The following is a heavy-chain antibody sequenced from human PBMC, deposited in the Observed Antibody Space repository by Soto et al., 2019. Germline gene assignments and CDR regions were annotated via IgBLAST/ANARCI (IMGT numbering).Heavy chain of an antibody. CDR1: GGSISSYY. V-gene: IGHV4-59*01. D-gene: IGHD3-22*01. CDR2: IYYSGST. CDR3: ARGHYDSSGGALILFDY. Sequence: SETLSLTCTVSGGSISSYYWSWIRQPPGKGLEWIGYIYYSGSTNYNPSLKSRVTISVDTSKNQFSLKLSSVTAADTAVYYCARGHYDSSGGALILFDYWGQGTLVTVSS. J-gene: IGHJ4*02.